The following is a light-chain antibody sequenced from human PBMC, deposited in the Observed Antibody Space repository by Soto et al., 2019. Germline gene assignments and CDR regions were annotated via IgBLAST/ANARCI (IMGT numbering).Light chain of an antibody. Sequence: DIQMTQSPSSLSASVGDRVTITCRASQSISNYLNWYQHKPGEAPKFLIYAASNLQSGVPSRFSGSGSGTEFTLTITSLQPEDFATYSCQQSYVVPYTFGLGTKLEIK. CDR1: QSISNY. CDR2: AAS. V-gene: IGKV1-39*01. CDR3: QQSYVVPYT. J-gene: IGKJ2*01.